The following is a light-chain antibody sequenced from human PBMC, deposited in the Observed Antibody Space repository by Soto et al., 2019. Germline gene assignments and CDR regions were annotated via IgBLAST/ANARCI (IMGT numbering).Light chain of an antibody. J-gene: IGLJ1*01. V-gene: IGLV2-14*01. CDR2: EVT. CDR1: SSDVGGYDY. CDR3: GSYTSSSTYV. Sequence: QSALTQPASVSGSPGQSITISCTGTSSDVGGYDYVSWYQLHPGKAPKLMIYEVTNRPSGVSYRFSGSKSGNTASLTISGLQAEAEADYYCGSYTSSSTYVFGTGTKLTVL.